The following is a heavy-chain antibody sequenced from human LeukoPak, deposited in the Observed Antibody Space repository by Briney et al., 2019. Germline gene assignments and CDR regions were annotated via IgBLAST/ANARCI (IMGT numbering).Heavy chain of an antibody. J-gene: IGHJ4*02. CDR2: IYYSGST. CDR3: ARSSPVPRGQQLVPSPEY. V-gene: IGHV4-59*08. Sequence: SETLSLTCTVSGGPISNYYWSWIRQPPGKGLEWIGYIYYSGSTNYNPSLKSRVTISVATSKNQFSLKLSSVTAADTAVYYCARSSPVPRGQQLVPSPEYWGQGILVTVSS. CDR1: GGPISNYY. D-gene: IGHD6-13*01.